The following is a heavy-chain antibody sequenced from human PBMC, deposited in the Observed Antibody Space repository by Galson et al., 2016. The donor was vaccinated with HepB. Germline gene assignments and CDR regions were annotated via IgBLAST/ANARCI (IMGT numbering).Heavy chain of an antibody. V-gene: IGHV3-9*01. D-gene: IGHD5-18*01. CDR3: AKDVGYSFGANYGMDV. CDR1: GFNFDDYA. J-gene: IGHJ6*02. Sequence: SLRLSCAATGFNFDDYAMHWVRQAPGKGLEWVSGITWNSGRLGYADSVKGRFTISRDNAKNSLYMQMNNLTVEDTALYYCAKDVGYSFGANYGMDVWGQGTAVTVSS. CDR2: ITWNSGRL.